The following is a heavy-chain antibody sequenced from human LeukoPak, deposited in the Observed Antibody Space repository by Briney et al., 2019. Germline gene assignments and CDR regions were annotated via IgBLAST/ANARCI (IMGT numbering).Heavy chain of an antibody. J-gene: IGHJ4*02. CDR3: ARGDFDY. Sequence: GGSLRLSCAASGFTFSNYAMHWVRQAPGKGLEWVSIAFSDGRTFYADSVKGRFTISRDSSKNTVFLQMNSPRAEDTAVYYCARGDFDYWGQGTLVTVSS. V-gene: IGHV3-53*01. CDR2: AFSDGRT. CDR1: GFTFSNYA.